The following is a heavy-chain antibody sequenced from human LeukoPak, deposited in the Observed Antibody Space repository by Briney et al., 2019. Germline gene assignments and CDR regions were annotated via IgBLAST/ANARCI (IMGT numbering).Heavy chain of an antibody. V-gene: IGHV3-7*01. CDR3: TRGGRNTSYYWYY. CDR1: ELTLSNYC. J-gene: IGHJ4*02. CDR2: IKRDGTET. Sequence: PGGSLRLSCAASELTLSNYCMTWVRQGPGKGPEWVATIKRDGTETYYVDSVRGRFTISRDNAENSVYLRMNSLRDEDTAVYYCTRGGRNTSYYWYYWGQGTLVTVSS. D-gene: IGHD1-26*01.